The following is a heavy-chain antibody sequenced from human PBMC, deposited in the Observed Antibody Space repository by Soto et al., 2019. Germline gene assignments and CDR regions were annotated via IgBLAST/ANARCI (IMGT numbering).Heavy chain of an antibody. V-gene: IGHV4-39*01. CDR2: IYYSGST. CDR1: GGSISSSSYY. CDR3: ARGESFAAAALYNWFDP. Sequence: ASETLSLTCTVSGGSISSSSYYWGWIRQPPGKGLEWIGSIYYSGSTYYNPSLKSRVTISVDTSKNQFSLKLSSVTAADTAVYYCARGESFAAAALYNWFDPWGQGTLVTVSS. J-gene: IGHJ5*02. D-gene: IGHD6-13*01.